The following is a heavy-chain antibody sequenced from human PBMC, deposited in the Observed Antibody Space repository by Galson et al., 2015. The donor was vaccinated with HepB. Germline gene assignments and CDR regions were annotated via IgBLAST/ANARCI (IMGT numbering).Heavy chain of an antibody. J-gene: IGHJ6*02. CDR2: IIPMFGTA. CDR3: ATTRMYSGYDLAPIGSNYYYYGMDV. V-gene: IGHV1-69*01. Sequence: TCTVSGGSISSSSYYWGWIRQPPGKGLEWMGGIIPMFGTANYAQKFQGRVTITADESASTAYMELSSLRSEDTAVYYCATTRMYSGYDLAPIGSNYYYYGMDVWGQGTTVTVSS. CDR1: GGSISSSS. D-gene: IGHD5-12*01.